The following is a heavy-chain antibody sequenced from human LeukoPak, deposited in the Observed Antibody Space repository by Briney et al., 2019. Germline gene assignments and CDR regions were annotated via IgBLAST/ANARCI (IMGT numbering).Heavy chain of an antibody. CDR1: GGSISLYY. V-gene: IGHV4-59*01. D-gene: IGHD5-12*01. Sequence: SETLSLTCTVSGGSISLYYWSWIRQPPGKGLEWIGYIYYSGSTNYNPSLKSRVTISVDTSKNQFSLKLSSVTAADTAVYYCARHAFGSGYDLDYWGQGTLVTVSS. CDR2: IYYSGST. CDR3: ARHAFGSGYDLDY. J-gene: IGHJ4*02.